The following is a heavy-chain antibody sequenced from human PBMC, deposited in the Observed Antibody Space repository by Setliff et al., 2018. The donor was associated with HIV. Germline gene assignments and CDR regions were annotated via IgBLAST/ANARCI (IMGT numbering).Heavy chain of an antibody. CDR2: INHRGST. V-gene: IGHV4-34*01. J-gene: IGHJ4*02. Sequence: PSETLSLTCAVYGGSFSGYYWSWIRQPPGKGLEWIGEINHRGSTNYNPPLKSRVTISVETSKNQFSLKLNSVTAADTAVYYCAREAARVVDFWGQGTLVTVSS. D-gene: IGHD6-25*01. CDR3: AREAARVVDF. CDR1: GGSFSGYY.